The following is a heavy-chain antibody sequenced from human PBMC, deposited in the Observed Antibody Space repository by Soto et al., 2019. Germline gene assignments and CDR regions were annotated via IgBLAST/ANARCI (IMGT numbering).Heavy chain of an antibody. CDR1: GGTFSSYA. D-gene: IGHD2-15*01. CDR2: IIPIFGTA. Sequence: QVQLVQSGAEVKKPGSSVKVSCKASGGTFSSYAISWVRQAPGQGLEWMGGIIPIFGTANYAQKFQGRVTITAYESTSTACRELSSLRSEDTAVYYCASDTDCSGGSFYSGSVYYYCGMDVWGQGTTVTVSS. V-gene: IGHV1-69*01. CDR3: ASDTDCSGGSFYSGSVYYYCGMDV. J-gene: IGHJ6*02.